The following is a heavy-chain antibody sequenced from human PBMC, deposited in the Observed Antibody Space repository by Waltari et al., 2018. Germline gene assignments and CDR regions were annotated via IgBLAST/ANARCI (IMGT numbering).Heavy chain of an antibody. V-gene: IGHV1-46*03. CDR2: FSPSGAGT. Sequence: QFQLVQSGAEVKKPGASVKVSCEASGFTFSNYYVHWVRQAPGQGLEWMALFSPSGAGTRYAEKFQCRVTLTRDTSTSTVYMDLSSLRSEDTAVYYCATFVSGSFTFPDYWGQGTLVTVSS. CDR1: GFTFSNYY. J-gene: IGHJ4*02. CDR3: ATFVSGSFTFPDY. D-gene: IGHD3-16*01.